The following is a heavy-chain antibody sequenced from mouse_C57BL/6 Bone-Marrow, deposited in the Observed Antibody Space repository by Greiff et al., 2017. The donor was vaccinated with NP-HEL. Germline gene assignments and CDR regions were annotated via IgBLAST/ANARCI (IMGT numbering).Heavy chain of an antibody. V-gene: IGHV1-19*01. CDR2: INPYNGGT. CDR3: AREITTRNYFDY. CDR1: GYTFTDYY. D-gene: IGHD2-4*01. Sequence: DVQLQESGPVLVKPGASVKMSCKASGYTFTDYYMNWVKQSHGKSLEWIGVINPYNGGTSYNQKFKGKATLTVDKSSSTAYMELNSLTSEDSAVYYCAREITTRNYFDYWGQGTTLTVSS. J-gene: IGHJ2*01.